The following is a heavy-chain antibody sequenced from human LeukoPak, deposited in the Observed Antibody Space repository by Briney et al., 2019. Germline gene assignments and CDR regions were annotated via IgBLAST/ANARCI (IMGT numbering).Heavy chain of an antibody. CDR1: GGSISSGSYY. D-gene: IGHD3-10*01. Sequence: SETLSLTCTVSGGSISSGSYYWSWIRQPAGKGLEWIGRIYTSGSTNYNPSLKSRVTISVDTSKSQFSLKLSSVTAADTAVYYCAREGPPKGSGVLRWSRPWGQGTLVTVSS. CDR2: IYTSGST. V-gene: IGHV4-61*02. J-gene: IGHJ5*02. CDR3: AREGPPKGSGVLRWSRP.